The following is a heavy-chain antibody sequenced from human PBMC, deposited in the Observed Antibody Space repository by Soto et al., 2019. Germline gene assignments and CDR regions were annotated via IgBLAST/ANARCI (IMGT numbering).Heavy chain of an antibody. CDR1: GFTFSDSY. Sequence: QVQLVESGGGLVKPGGSLRLSCAASGFTFSDSYMSWIRQAPGKGLEWISYITFSGNTVYYADSLKGRFTISRDNAKNSLYLQMNRLRAGDTAVYYCARVSWREKYGMDVWGLGTTVTVSS. CDR2: ITFSGNTV. J-gene: IGHJ6*02. V-gene: IGHV3-11*01. CDR3: ARVSWREKYGMDV.